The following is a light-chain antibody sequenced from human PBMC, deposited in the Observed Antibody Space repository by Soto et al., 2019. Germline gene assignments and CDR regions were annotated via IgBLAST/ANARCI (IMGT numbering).Light chain of an antibody. Sequence: EIVLTQSPATLSLSPGERATFSCRASQSVSSYLAWYQQKPGQATRLLIYDASNRATGIPARFSGSGSGTEFTLTISSLELEDFAVYYCQQRSNWPAFTFGPGTKVDLQ. J-gene: IGKJ3*01. CDR1: QSVSSY. V-gene: IGKV3-11*01. CDR2: DAS. CDR3: QQRSNWPAFT.